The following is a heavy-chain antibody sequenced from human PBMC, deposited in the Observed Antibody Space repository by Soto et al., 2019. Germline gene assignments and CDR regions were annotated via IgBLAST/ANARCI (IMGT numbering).Heavy chain of an antibody. V-gene: IGHV4-39*01. CDR2: IYYSGST. J-gene: IGHJ6*02. CDR3: ARHGQGYQLLEYYYYGMDV. CDR1: GGSISSSSYY. Sequence: TPETLSLNCTVSGGSISSSSYYWGWIRQPPGKGLEWIGSIYYSGSTYYNPSLKSRVTISVDTSKNQFSLKLSSVTAADTAVYHCARHGQGYQLLEYYYYGMDVWGQGTTVTVSS. D-gene: IGHD2-2*01.